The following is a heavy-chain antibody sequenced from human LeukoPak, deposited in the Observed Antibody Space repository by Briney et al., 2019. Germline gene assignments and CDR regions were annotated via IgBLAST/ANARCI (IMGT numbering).Heavy chain of an antibody. CDR2: IKQDGSEK. CDR3: TRATRDGYNFGY. J-gene: IGHJ4*02. Sequence: GGSLRLSCAASGFTFSSHWMSWVRQAPGKGLEWVANIKQDGSEKYYVDSVKGRFTISRDNAKNSLYLQTNSLRAEDTAVYYCTRATRDGYNFGYWGQGTLVTVSS. CDR1: GFTFSSHW. D-gene: IGHD5-24*01. V-gene: IGHV3-7*04.